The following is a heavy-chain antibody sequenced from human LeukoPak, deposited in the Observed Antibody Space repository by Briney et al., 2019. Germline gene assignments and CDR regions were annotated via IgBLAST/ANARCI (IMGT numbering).Heavy chain of an antibody. D-gene: IGHD6-19*01. Sequence: GGSLRLSCAASGFTFDDYAMHWVRQAPGKGLEWVSLISWDGGSTYYADSVKGRFTISRDNSKNSLYLQMNSLRTEDTALYYCANGIQSSGWYRAYYYMGVWGKGTTVTVSS. V-gene: IGHV3-43*02. CDR1: GFTFDDYA. CDR2: ISWDGGST. CDR3: ANGIQSSGWYRAYYYMGV. J-gene: IGHJ6*03.